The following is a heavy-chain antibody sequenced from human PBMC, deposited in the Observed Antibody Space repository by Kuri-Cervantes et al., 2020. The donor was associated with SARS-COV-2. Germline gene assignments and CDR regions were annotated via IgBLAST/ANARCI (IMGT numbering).Heavy chain of an antibody. CDR3: AREPTINWSDIGNSLDV. J-gene: IGHJ6*04. D-gene: IGHD1-20*01. Sequence: GESLKISCAASGFSFSTYAMHWVRQAPGKGLEWVAGMSYDGGKIYYADSLKGRFTISRDNSKNTLYVQMVSLRPEDTAVYYCAREPTINWSDIGNSLDVWGKGTAVTVYS. CDR1: GFSFSTYA. CDR2: MSYDGGKI. V-gene: IGHV3-30*04.